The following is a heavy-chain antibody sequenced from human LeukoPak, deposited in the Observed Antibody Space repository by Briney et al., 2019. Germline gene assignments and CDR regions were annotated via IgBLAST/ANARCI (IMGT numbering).Heavy chain of an antibody. J-gene: IGHJ4*02. Sequence: ASVKVSCKVSGHTLTELSMHWVRQAPGKGLEWMGGFDPEDGETIYAQKFQGRVTMTEDTSTDTAYMELSSLRSEDTAVYYCARESGMVGATTVDYWGQGTLVTVSS. V-gene: IGHV1-24*01. D-gene: IGHD1-26*01. CDR2: FDPEDGET. CDR3: ARESGMVGATTVDY. CDR1: GHTLTELS.